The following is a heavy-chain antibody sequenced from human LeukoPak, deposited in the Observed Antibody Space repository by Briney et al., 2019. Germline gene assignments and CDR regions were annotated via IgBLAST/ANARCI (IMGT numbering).Heavy chain of an antibody. D-gene: IGHD3-3*01. CDR2: IIPIFGTA. CDR3: AGNLGVLYYDFWSGYYDY. CDR1: GGTFSSYA. Sequence: SVKVSCKASGGTFSSYAISWVRQAPGQGLEWMGGIIPIFGTANYAQKFQGRVTITADESTSTAYMELSSLRSEDTAVYYCAGNLGVLYYDFWSGYYDYWGQGTLVTVSS. V-gene: IGHV1-69*13. J-gene: IGHJ4*02.